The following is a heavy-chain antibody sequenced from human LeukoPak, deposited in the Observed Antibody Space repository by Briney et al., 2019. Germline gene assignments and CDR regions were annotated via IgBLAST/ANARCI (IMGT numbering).Heavy chain of an antibody. Sequence: ASVKVSCKASGYTFTSYDINWVRQATGQGLEWMGWMDPDSGNAGYPQKFRGRVTMTRDISISTAYMELSSLRFEDTAVYYCATHYGDYAFDPWGQGTLVTVSS. CDR1: GYTFTSYD. CDR3: ATHYGDYAFDP. J-gene: IGHJ5*02. D-gene: IGHD4-17*01. CDR2: MDPDSGNA. V-gene: IGHV1-8*01.